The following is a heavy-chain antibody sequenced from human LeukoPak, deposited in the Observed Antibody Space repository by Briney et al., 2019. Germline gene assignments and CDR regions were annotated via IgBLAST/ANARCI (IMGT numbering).Heavy chain of an antibody. CDR1: GFTFSIYA. J-gene: IGHJ4*02. V-gene: IGHV3-23*01. CDR2: VSGSGAST. CDR3: AKDDGRSSSWDFDY. Sequence: PGGSLRLSCAASGFTFSIYAMCWVRQAPGKGLEWVSTVSGSGASTYYADSVKGRFTISRDNSKNTLYLQMNSLRAEDTAVYYCAKDDGRSSSWDFDYWGQGTLVTVSS. D-gene: IGHD6-13*01.